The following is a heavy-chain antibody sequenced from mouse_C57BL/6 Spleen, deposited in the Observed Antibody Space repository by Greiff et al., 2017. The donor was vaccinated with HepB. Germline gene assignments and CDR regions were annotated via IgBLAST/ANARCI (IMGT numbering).Heavy chain of an antibody. V-gene: IGHV1-55*01. CDR1: GYTFTSYW. J-gene: IGHJ1*03. Sequence: VQLQQPGAELVKPGASVKMSCKASGYTFTSYWITWVKQRPGQGLEWIGDIYPGSGSTNYNEKFKSKATLTVDTSSSTAYMQLSSLTSEDSAVYDCARPYYYGSTSYWYFDVWGTGTTVTVSS. CDR2: IYPGSGST. D-gene: IGHD1-1*01. CDR3: ARPYYYGSTSYWYFDV.